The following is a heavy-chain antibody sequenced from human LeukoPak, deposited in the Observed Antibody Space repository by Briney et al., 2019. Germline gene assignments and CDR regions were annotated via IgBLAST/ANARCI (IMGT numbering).Heavy chain of an antibody. V-gene: IGHV4-59*01. J-gene: IGHJ6*04. CDR2: IYYSGNT. Sequence: SETLSLTCTVSGDSISGYYWSWIRQPPGRGLEWIGYIYYSGNTNYNPSLKSRVTISVDTSKNQFSLDLSSVTAADTAVYYCARNRPHMGVWGKGTTVTVSS. CDR3: ARNRPHMGV. CDR1: GDSISGYY. D-gene: IGHD1-14*01.